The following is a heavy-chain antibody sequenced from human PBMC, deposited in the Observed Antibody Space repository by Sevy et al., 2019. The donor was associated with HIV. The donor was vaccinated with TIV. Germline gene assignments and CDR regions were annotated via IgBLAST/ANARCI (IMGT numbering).Heavy chain of an antibody. J-gene: IGHJ4*02. D-gene: IGHD5-18*01. CDR1: GLTFSTYG. CDR2: ISGDGSNT. Sequence: GGSLRLSCAASGLTFSTYGMHWVRQAPGKGLEWVALISGDGSNTYYAGSVTGRFTISGDNSKNTLYLQMNSLRADDTAMYYCAKTYADTTMDLYYYDSWGQGTLVTVSS. CDR3: AKTYADTTMDLYYYDS. V-gene: IGHV3-30*18.